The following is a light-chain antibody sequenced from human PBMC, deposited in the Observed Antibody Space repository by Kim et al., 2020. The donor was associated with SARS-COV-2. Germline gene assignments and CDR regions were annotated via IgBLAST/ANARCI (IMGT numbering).Light chain of an antibody. CDR1: SLRSYY. V-gene: IGLV3-19*01. CDR2: GKN. J-gene: IGLJ2*01. CDR3: NSRDSNDNVV. Sequence: VAMGQTARITCQGDSLRSYYATWYQQKPGQAPILVIYGKNTRPSGIPDRFAGTSSGSKASLTITGTQAGDEADYYCNSRDSNDNVVFGGGTQLTVL.